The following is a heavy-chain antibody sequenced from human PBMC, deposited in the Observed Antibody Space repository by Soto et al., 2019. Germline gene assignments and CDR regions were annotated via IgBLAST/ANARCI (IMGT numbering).Heavy chain of an antibody. J-gene: IGHJ4*02. V-gene: IGHV4-34*01. D-gene: IGHD6-6*01. CDR3: ARGRRAGGYSSSPGKDY. CDR1: GGSFSGYY. Sequence: QVQLQQWGAGLLKPSETLSLTCAVYGGSFSGYYWSWIRQPPGKGLEWIGEINHSGSTNYNPSLKSRVTISVDTSKNQFSLKLSSVTAADTAVYYCARGRRAGGYSSSPGKDYWGQGTLVTVSS. CDR2: INHSGST.